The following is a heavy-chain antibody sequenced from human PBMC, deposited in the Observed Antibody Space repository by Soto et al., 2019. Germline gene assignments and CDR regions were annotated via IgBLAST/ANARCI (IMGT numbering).Heavy chain of an antibody. CDR2: IIPIFGTA. J-gene: IGHJ4*02. CDR3: ARGDRYSSGWYDGNFDY. V-gene: IGHV1-69*01. Sequence: QVQLVQSGAEVKKPGSSVKVSCKASGGTFSSYAISWVRQAPGQGLEWMGGIIPIFGTANYAQKFQGRVTITADESTSRAYMELSSLRSEDTAVYYCARGDRYSSGWYDGNFDYWGQGTLVTVSS. CDR1: GGTFSSYA. D-gene: IGHD6-19*01.